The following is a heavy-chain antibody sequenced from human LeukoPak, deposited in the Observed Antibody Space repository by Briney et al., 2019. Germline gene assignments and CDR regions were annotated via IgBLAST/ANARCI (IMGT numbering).Heavy chain of an antibody. CDR1: GGSISSGGYS. CDR3: ARGDTAMATGFDY. CDR2: IYHSGST. V-gene: IGHV4-30-2*01. J-gene: IGHJ4*02. D-gene: IGHD5-18*01. Sequence: PSETLSLTCAVSGGSISSGGYSWSWIRQPPGKGLEWIGYIYHSGSTYYNPSLRSRVTISVDRSKNQFSLKLSSVTAADTAVYYCARGDTAMATGFDYWGQGTLVTVSS.